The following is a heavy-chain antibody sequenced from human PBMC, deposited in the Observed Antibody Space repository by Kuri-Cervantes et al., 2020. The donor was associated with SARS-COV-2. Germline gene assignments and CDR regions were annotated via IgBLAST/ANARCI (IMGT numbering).Heavy chain of an antibody. CDR1: GFTFSSYA. CDR2: ISGSGGST. Sequence: GGSLRLSCAASGFTFSSYAMSWVRQAPGKGLEWVSAISGSGGSTYYADSVKGRFTISRDNAKRTLFLQMNSLRVDDTAVYYCSRDQVSAAGTANYWGQGALVTVSS. V-gene: IGHV3-23*01. CDR3: SRDQVSAAGTANY. D-gene: IGHD6-13*01. J-gene: IGHJ4*02.